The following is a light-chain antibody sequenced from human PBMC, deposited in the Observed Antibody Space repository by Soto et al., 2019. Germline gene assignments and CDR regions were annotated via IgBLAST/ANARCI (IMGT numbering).Light chain of an antibody. J-gene: IGKJ4*01. CDR2: DAS. CDR1: QGIGSA. CDR3: LLFNTYPQA. Sequence: AIQLTQSPSSLSASIGDRVTNTCRARQGIGSALAWYQQAPRKPPKLLIFDASTLENGVPSRFSGGGSGTDFTLTISSLQPEDFATYYCLLFNTYPQAFGGGTKV. V-gene: IGKV1-13*02.